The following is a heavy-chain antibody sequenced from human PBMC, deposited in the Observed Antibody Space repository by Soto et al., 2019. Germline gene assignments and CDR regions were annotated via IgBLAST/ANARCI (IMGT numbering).Heavy chain of an antibody. CDR2: INPNSGDT. V-gene: IGHV1-2*02. D-gene: IGHD1-7*01. Sequence: ASVKVSCKASGYTFTGQYMHWVRQAPGQGLEWMGWINPNSGDTNYAQKFQGRVTMTRGTSIGTAYMELSSLRSNDTAIYYCARESSGITLYGMDVWGQGTTVTVS. CDR3: ARESSGITLYGMDV. J-gene: IGHJ6*02. CDR1: GYTFTGQY.